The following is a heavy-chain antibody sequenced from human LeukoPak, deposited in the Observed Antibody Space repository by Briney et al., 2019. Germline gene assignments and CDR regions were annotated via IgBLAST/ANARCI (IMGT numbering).Heavy chain of an antibody. J-gene: IGHJ4*02. Sequence: GGSLRLSCAASGFIVSNNYMSWVRQAPGKGLEWVSVIYSGGTTYYADSVKGRFTMSRDKSKNTLYLQMNSLRAEGTAVYYCAREWKYFDYWGQGTLVTVSS. D-gene: IGHD5-12*01. CDR2: IYSGGTT. V-gene: IGHV3-53*01. CDR3: AREWKYFDY. CDR1: GFIVSNNY.